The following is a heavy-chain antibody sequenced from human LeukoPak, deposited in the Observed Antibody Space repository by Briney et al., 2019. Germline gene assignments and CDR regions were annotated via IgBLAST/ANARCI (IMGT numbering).Heavy chain of an antibody. V-gene: IGHV4-59*08. D-gene: IGHD6-13*01. CDR1: GGSISSYY. J-gene: IGHJ3*02. Sequence: SETLSLTCTVSGGSISSYYWSWIRQPPGKGLECIGYIYYSGSTNYNPSLKSRVTISVDTSKNQFSLKLSSVTAADTAVYYCARLAVRGLWQHHTAFDMGAKGPMVTVSS. CDR3: ARLAVRGLWQHHTAFDM. CDR2: IYYSGST.